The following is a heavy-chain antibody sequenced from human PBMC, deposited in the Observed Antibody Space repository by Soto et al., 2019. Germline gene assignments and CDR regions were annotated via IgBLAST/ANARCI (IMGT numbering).Heavy chain of an antibody. J-gene: IGHJ4*02. Sequence: ASVKVSCKASGYTFTSYAMHWVRQAPGQRLEWMGWINAGNGNTEYSQKFQGRVTITRDTSASTAYMELSSLRSEDTAVYYCARMAVVVTAMGFDYWGQGTLVTVSS. D-gene: IGHD2-21*02. V-gene: IGHV1-3*01. CDR2: INAGNGNT. CDR1: GYTFTSYA. CDR3: ARMAVVVTAMGFDY.